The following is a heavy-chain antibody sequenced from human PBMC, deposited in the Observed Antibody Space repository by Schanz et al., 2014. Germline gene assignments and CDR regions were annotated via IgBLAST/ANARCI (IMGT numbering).Heavy chain of an antibody. Sequence: EVQLVESGGGLVQPGESLRLSCAASGFTFNNFNMNWVRQAPGKGLEWVSSISSSGSSIYYADSVKGRFTISRDNANNSLFLRMNSLRAEDTAVYYCASDYNYFETEAPWGQGTLVTVSS. V-gene: IGHV3-21*06. J-gene: IGHJ5*02. D-gene: IGHD3-16*01. CDR3: ASDYNYFETEAP. CDR2: ISSSGSSI. CDR1: GFTFNNFN.